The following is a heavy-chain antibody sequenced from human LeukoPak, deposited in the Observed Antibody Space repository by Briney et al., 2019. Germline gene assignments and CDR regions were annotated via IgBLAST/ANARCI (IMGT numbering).Heavy chain of an antibody. CDR1: GFTFSSYA. CDR3: ATIISSSWYIDY. V-gene: IGHV3-23*01. CDR2: ISGSGGST. D-gene: IGHD6-13*01. Sequence: PGGSLRLSCAASGFTFSSYAMSWVRQAPGKGLEWASAISGSGGSTYYADSVKVRFTISRDNSTNTLYLQMNSLRAEDTAVYYCATIISSSWYIDYWGQGTLVTVSS. J-gene: IGHJ4*02.